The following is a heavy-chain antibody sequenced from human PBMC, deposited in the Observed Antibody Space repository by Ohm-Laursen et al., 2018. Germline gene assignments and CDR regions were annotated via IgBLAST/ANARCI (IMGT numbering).Heavy chain of an antibody. Sequence: SLRLSCAASGFTFSSYAMSWVRQAPGKGLEWVSAISGSGGSTYYADSVKGRFTISRDNSKNTLYLQMNSLRAEDTAVYYCAKDPFHDYGDSYWYFDLWGRGTLVIVSS. CDR1: GFTFSSYA. D-gene: IGHD4-17*01. J-gene: IGHJ2*01. V-gene: IGHV3-23*01. CDR3: AKDPFHDYGDSYWYFDL. CDR2: ISGSGGST.